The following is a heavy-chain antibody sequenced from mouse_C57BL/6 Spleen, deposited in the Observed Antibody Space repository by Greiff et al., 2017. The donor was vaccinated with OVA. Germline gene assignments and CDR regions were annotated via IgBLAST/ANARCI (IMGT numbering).Heavy chain of an antibody. CDR1: GYTFTDYY. Sequence: EVQLQQSGPELVKPGASVKISCKASGYTFTDYYMNWVKQSHGKSLEWIGDINPNNGGTSYNQKFKGKATLTVDKSSSTAYMERRSLTSEDSAVYYCARADYGSSHWYFDVWGTGTTVTVSS. J-gene: IGHJ1*03. D-gene: IGHD1-1*01. CDR2: INPNNGGT. CDR3: ARADYGSSHWYFDV. V-gene: IGHV1-26*01.